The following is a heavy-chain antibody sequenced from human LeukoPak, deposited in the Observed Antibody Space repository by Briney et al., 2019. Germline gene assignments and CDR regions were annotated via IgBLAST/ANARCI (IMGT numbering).Heavy chain of an antibody. Sequence: GGSLRLSCAASGFTFSSYAMHWVRQAPGKGLEWVAVISYDGSNKYYADSVKGRFTISRDNSKNTLYLQMNSLRAEDRAVYYCASLSTPIAAAGKNWFDPWGQGTLVTVSS. D-gene: IGHD6-13*01. V-gene: IGHV3-30*04. CDR1: GFTFSSYA. J-gene: IGHJ5*02. CDR2: ISYDGSNK. CDR3: ASLSTPIAAAGKNWFDP.